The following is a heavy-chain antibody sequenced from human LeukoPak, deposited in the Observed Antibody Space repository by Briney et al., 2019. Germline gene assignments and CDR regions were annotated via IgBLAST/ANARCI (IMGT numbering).Heavy chain of an antibody. Sequence: GGSLRLSCAASGFTFNNYAMTWVRQAPGKGLEWVSAVSGHGDATYYADSVKGRFTISRDDSKNTPYLQMNSLRAEDTAVYHCAKAPPAATNYYYGMDVWGQGTTVTVSS. D-gene: IGHD2-15*01. CDR2: VSGHGDAT. CDR3: AKAPPAATNYYYGMDV. V-gene: IGHV3-23*01. J-gene: IGHJ6*02. CDR1: GFTFNNYA.